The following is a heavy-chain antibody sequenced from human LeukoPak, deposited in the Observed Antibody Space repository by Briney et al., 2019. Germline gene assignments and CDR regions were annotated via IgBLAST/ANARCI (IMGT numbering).Heavy chain of an antibody. CDR3: AKDQYDFWSGYFTYYYYMDL. V-gene: IGHV3-30*02. J-gene: IGHJ6*03. Sequence: GGSLRLSCAASGFTFSSYGMHWVRQAPGKGLEWVAFIRYDGSNKYYADSVKGRFTISRDNSKNTLYLQMNSLRAEDTAVYYCAKDQYDFWSGYFTYYYYMDLWRKGTAVTVSS. CDR1: GFTFSSYG. CDR2: IRYDGSNK. D-gene: IGHD3-3*01.